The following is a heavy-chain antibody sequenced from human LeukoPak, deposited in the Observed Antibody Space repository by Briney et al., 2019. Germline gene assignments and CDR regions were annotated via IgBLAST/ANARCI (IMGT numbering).Heavy chain of an antibody. CDR2: ISGSSSSI. J-gene: IGHJ4*02. CDR3: VRGTRGDYAY. V-gene: IGHV3-21*06. D-gene: IGHD4-17*01. Sequence: PGGSLRLSCAASGFTFSSYSMNWVRQAPGKGLEWVSSISGSSSSIFYADSLEGRFTISRDNAKYSLYLQMDSLRADDTAVYYCVRGTRGDYAYWGQGTLVTVSS. CDR1: GFTFSSYS.